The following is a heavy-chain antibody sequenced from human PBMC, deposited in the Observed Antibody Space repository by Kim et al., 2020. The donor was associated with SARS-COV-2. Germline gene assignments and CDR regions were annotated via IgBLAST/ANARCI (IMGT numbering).Heavy chain of an antibody. Sequence: SLKSRVTISVDTSKNQFSLRLSSVTAADTAVYYCARDGVAAYYYYYGMDVWGQGTTVTVSS. V-gene: IGHV4-39*07. D-gene: IGHD6-13*01. CDR3: ARDGVAAYYYYYGMDV. J-gene: IGHJ6*02.